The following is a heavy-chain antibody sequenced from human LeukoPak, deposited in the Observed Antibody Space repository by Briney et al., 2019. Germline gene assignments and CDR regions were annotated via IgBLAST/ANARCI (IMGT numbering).Heavy chain of an antibody. D-gene: IGHD2-2*02. CDR3: ARRPCSSTSCYTEVPHGDAFDI. CDR2: IYPGDSDT. V-gene: IGHV5-51*01. CDR1: GYSFTSYW. J-gene: IGHJ3*02. Sequence: PGESLKISCKGSGYSFTSYWIGWVRQMPGKGLEWMGIIYPGDSDTRYSPSFQGQVTISADKSISTAYLQWSSLKASDTAMYYCARRPCSSTSCYTEVPHGDAFDIWGQGTMVTVSS.